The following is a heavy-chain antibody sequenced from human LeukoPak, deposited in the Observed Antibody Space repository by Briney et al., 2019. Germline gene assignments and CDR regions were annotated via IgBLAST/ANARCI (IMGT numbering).Heavy chain of an antibody. J-gene: IGHJ4*02. CDR2: ITNNGGNT. D-gene: IGHD3-9*01. Sequence: GGSLRLSCSVSGYTFSSYTIHWVRQAPGKGLEFVSAITNNGGNTYYADSVKGRFTISRDNSKNTVYLQMSSLRAEDTAVYYCVIVRGYFDSSGSDYWGQGTLVTVSS. CDR1: GYTFSSYT. CDR3: VIVRGYFDSSGSDY. V-gene: IGHV3-64D*06.